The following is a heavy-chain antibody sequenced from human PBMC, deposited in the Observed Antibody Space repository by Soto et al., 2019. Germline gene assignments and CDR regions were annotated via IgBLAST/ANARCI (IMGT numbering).Heavy chain of an antibody. CDR2: IRNQANNYAT. D-gene: IGHD3-22*01. Sequence: GGSLRLSCAASGFIFSGSTVSWVRQASGKGLEWVGRIRNQANNYATEYGASVKGRFVVSRDDSQNTAHLQMNSLKIEDTAKYYCISGGGYGCWGQGTLVTVSS. J-gene: IGHJ4*02. V-gene: IGHV3-73*01. CDR3: ISGGGYGC. CDR1: GFIFSGST.